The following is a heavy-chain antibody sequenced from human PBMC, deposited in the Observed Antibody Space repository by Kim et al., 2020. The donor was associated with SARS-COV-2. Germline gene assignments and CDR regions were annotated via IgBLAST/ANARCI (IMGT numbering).Heavy chain of an antibody. J-gene: IGHJ4*02. D-gene: IGHD5-18*01. CDR3: ARQGRGYSYGDFDY. V-gene: IGHV1-46*01. CDR1: GYTFSNHY. Sequence: ASVKVSCKASGYTFSNHYIHAVRQAPGQRLEWMGIINPIVGTTTYAQKFQGRVTMTRDTSTSTVHMELGSLTSDDTAIYYCARQGRGYSYGDFDYWGQGT. CDR2: INPIVGTT.